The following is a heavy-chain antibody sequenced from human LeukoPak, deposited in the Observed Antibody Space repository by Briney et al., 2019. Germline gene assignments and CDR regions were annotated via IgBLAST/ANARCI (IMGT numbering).Heavy chain of an antibody. CDR1: GGSISSYY. V-gene: IGHV4-59*01. CDR3: ARVVSHNWFDT. J-gene: IGHJ5*02. CDR2: IYYSGST. Sequence: SETLSLTCTVSGGSISSYYWSWIRQPPGKGLEWIGYIYYSGSTTYNPSLESRVTVSLDTSKNQFSLNVTSVTAADTAVYYCARVVSHNWFDTWGQGILVTVSS. D-gene: IGHD3-16*01.